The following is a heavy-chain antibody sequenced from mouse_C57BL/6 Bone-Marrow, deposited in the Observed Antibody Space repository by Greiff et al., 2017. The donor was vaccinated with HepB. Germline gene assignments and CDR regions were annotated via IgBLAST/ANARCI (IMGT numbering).Heavy chain of an antibody. D-gene: IGHD2-3*01. CDR1: GFTFSDYY. Sequence: EVKLVESEGGLVQPGSSMKLSCTASGFTFSDYYMAWVRQVPEKGLEWVANINYDGSSTYYLDSLKSRFIISRDNAKNILYLQMSSLKSEDTATYYCERDQRWLLVYWYFDVWGTGTTVTVSS. CDR3: ERDQRWLLVYWYFDV. V-gene: IGHV5-16*01. J-gene: IGHJ1*03. CDR2: INYDGSST.